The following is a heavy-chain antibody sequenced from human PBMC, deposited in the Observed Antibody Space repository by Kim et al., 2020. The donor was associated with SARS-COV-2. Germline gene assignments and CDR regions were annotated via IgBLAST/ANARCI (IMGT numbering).Heavy chain of an antibody. D-gene: IGHD4-17*01. V-gene: IGHV4-59*01. J-gene: IGHJ5*01. Sequence: KYNPHLKSRVTISVDTSKDQFSLELTSVTAADGAIYYCARDTLDYGGWFDSWGQGVLVIVSS. CDR3: ARDTLDYGGWFDS.